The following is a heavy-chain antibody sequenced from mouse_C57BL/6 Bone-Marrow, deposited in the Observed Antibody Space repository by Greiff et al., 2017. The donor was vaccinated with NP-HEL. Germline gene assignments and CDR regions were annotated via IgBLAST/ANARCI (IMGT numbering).Heavy chain of an antibody. CDR2: IDPSDSYT. D-gene: IGHD1-1*01. V-gene: IGHV1-69*01. CDR3: ASGGGSSWYFDV. J-gene: IGHJ1*03. Sequence: QVQLQQPGAELVMPGASVKLSCKASGYTFTSYWMHWVKQRPGQGLEWIGEIDPSDSYTTYNQKFKGKSTLTVDKSSSTAYMQLSSLTSEDSAVYYGASGGGSSWYFDVWGTGTTVTVSS. CDR1: GYTFTSYW.